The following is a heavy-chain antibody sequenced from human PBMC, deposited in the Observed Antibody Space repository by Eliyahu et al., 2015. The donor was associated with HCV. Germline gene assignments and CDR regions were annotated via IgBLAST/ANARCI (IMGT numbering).Heavy chain of an antibody. CDR1: GGPXTPYS. D-gene: IGHD6-19*01. CDR2: IHYSGST. Sequence: QVQLQESGPGLVKPSETLSLTCTVSGGPXTPYSWSWIRQPPGKGPEWIGYIHYSGSTNYRPPLKSRVTISLDTSKNQFSLNLTSVTAADTAVYYCASGGGGIAVAGTGGWFDPWGQGTLVTVSS. CDR3: ASGGGGIAVAGTGGWFDP. J-gene: IGHJ5*02. V-gene: IGHV4-59*01.